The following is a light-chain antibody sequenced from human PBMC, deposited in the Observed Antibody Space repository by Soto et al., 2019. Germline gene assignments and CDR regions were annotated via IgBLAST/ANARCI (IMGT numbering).Light chain of an antibody. CDR3: QQRYTTPIT. V-gene: IGKV1-39*01. CDR1: QSINTY. J-gene: IGKJ5*01. CDR2: DAS. Sequence: DIEMTQSPSSLSASVGDRVAITCRASQSINTYLNWYQQKAGKAPKVLIFDASNLQTGVPSRFSGSGSGTDFTLTISSLQPEDFADYFCQQRYTTPITFGQGTRLDIK.